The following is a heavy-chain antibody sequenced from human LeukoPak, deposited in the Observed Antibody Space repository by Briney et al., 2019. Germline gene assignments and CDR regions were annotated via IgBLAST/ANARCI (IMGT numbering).Heavy chain of an antibody. D-gene: IGHD6-13*01. Sequence: PGGSLRLSCAASGFTVSSNYMSWVRQAPGKGLEWVSAITPGLGGTHYADSVKGRFTISRDNSMNTLYLQMNSLRAEDTALYYCATLVRALYFDYWGQGTLVTASS. V-gene: IGHV3-53*01. CDR3: ATLVRALYFDY. CDR2: ITPGLGGT. CDR1: GFTVSSNY. J-gene: IGHJ4*02.